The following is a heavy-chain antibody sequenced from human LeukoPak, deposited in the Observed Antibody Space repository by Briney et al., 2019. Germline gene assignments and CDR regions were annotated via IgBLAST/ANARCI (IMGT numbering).Heavy chain of an antibody. J-gene: IGHJ4*02. CDR3: ASPRIVGATSFDY. D-gene: IGHD1-26*01. CDR1: GFTFSSYS. V-gene: IGHV3-21*01. CDR2: ISSSSSYI. Sequence: KPGGSLRLSCAASGFTFSSYSMNWVRQAPGKGLEWVSSISSSSSYIYYADSVKGRFTISRDNAKNSLYLQMNSLRAEDTAVYYCASPRIVGATSFDYWGQGTLVAVSS.